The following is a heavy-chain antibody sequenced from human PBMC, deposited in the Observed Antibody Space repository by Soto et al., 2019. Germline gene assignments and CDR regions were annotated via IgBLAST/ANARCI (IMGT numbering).Heavy chain of an antibody. CDR3: AGYNWNYYFDP. CDR2: IYHSGST. D-gene: IGHD1-7*01. CDR1: GGSVRDGSYY. Sequence: LSLTCTVSGGSVRDGSYYWAWLRQPPVKGLEWIGHIYHSGSTIYNPSLKSRVTISIDTSKSQFSLNLNSMTAADTAVYYCAGYNWNYYFDPWGQGTLVTVSS. V-gene: IGHV4-61*01. J-gene: IGHJ5*02.